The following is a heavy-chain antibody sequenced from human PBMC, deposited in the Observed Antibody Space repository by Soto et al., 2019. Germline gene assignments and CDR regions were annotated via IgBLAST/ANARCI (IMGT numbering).Heavy chain of an antibody. CDR2: IKSKTDGGTT. V-gene: IGHV3-15*01. CDR3: SIEVAGMSGGEY. Sequence: EVQLVESGGGLVKPGGSLTISCTSSDFPFFNGWMSWVRRAPGRGLEWVGRIKSKTDGGTTDYAGPVKGRFTISRDDSKDTMYLQMNSLENEDTGVYYCSIEVAGMSGGEYWGQGTLV. D-gene: IGHD3-10*01. CDR1: DFPFFNGW. J-gene: IGHJ4*02.